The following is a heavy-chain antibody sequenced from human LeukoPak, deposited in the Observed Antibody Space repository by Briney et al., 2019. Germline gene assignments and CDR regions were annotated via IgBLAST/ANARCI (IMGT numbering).Heavy chain of an antibody. D-gene: IGHD6-19*01. Sequence: ETLSLTCAVYGGSFSGYYWSWIRQPPGKGLEWIGEINHSGSTNYNPSLKSRVTISVDTSKNQFSLKLSSVTAADTAVYYCARVKAVAGYFFDYWGQGTLVTVSS. J-gene: IGHJ4*02. CDR2: INHSGST. V-gene: IGHV4-34*01. CDR1: GGSFSGYY. CDR3: ARVKAVAGYFFDY.